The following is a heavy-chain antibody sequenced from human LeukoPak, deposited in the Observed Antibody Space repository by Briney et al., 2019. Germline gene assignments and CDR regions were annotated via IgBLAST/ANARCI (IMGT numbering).Heavy chain of an antibody. J-gene: IGHJ4*02. V-gene: IGHV4-39*07. CDR2: IYYSGST. Sequence: SETLSLTCTVSGGSVSSSSYYWGWIRQPPGTGLEWIGSIYYSGSTNYNPSLKSRVTISVDTSKNQFSLKLSSVTAADTAVYYCARAGGYSSGYAYWGQGTLVTVSS. CDR1: GGSVSSSSYY. D-gene: IGHD3-22*01. CDR3: ARAGGYSSGYAY.